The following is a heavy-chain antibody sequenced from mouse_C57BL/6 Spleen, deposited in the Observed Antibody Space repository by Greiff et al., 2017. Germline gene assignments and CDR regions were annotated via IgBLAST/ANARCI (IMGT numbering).Heavy chain of an antibody. V-gene: IGHV1-80*01. D-gene: IGHD2-3*01. CDR3: ARGGDDYGYFDV. CDR2: IYPGDGDT. Sequence: QVQLQQSGAELVKPGASVKISCKASGYDFSSYWMNWVKQRPGKGLEWIGQIYPGDGDTNYNGKFKGKATLTADKSSSKAYMQLSSLTSEDSAVYFCARGGDDYGYFDVWGTGTTVTVSS. J-gene: IGHJ1*03. CDR1: GYDFSSYW.